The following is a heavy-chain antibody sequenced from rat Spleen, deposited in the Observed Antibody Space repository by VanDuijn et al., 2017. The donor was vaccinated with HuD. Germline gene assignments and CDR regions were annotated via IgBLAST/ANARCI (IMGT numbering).Heavy chain of an antibody. J-gene: IGHJ2*01. CDR2: ISNDGSST. D-gene: IGHD1-1*01. CDR3: ARHLILHPGDY. V-gene: IGHV5-7*01. CDR1: GFTFSDYN. Sequence: EVRLVESGGDLVRPGRSLKLSCAASGFTFSDYNMAWVRQAPKKGLEWVATISNDGSSTYYRDSVKGRFTISRDNAKSTLYLQMNSLRSEDTATYYCARHLILHPGDYWGQGVMVTVSS.